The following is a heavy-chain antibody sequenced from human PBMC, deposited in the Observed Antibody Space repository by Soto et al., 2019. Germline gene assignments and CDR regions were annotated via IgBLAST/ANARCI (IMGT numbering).Heavy chain of an antibody. Sequence: GASVKVSCKSSGYTFTSYYMHWLRQAPGQGLEWMGIINPSGGSTSYAQKFQGRVTMTRDTSTSTVYMELSSLRSEDTAVYYCARDLAGIVGATGYWGQGTLVTVSS. CDR3: ARDLAGIVGATGY. J-gene: IGHJ4*02. D-gene: IGHD1-26*01. CDR1: GYTFTSYY. CDR2: INPSGGST. V-gene: IGHV1-46*01.